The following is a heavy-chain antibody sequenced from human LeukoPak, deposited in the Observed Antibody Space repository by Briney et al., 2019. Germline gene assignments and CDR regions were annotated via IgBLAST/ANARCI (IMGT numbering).Heavy chain of an antibody. CDR1: GASLSSYY. J-gene: IGHJ5*02. CDR2: TYYAGDT. Sequence: SETLSLTCTVSGASLSSYYWAWIRQPPGKGLEWIGYTYYAGDTYYNPSLRSRVITSFDSSKNQFSLNLNSATAADTAVYYCARERGPNCNKDCLFDPWGQGTLVTVSS. D-gene: IGHD2/OR15-2a*01. V-gene: IGHV4-59*01. CDR3: ARERGPNCNKDCLFDP.